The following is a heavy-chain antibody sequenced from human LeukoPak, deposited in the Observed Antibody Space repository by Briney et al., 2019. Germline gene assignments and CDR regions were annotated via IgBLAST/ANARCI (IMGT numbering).Heavy chain of an antibody. J-gene: IGHJ5*02. D-gene: IGHD2-2*01. V-gene: IGHV3-48*03. CDR2: ISSSGSTI. CDR1: GFTFSSYE. CDR3: APDRSTSFAGWFDP. Sequence: GGSLRLSCAASGFTFSSYEMNWVRQAPGKGLEWASYISSSGSTIYYADSVKGRFTISRDNAKNSLYLQMNSLRAEDTAVYYCAPDRSTSFAGWFDPWGQGTLVTVSS.